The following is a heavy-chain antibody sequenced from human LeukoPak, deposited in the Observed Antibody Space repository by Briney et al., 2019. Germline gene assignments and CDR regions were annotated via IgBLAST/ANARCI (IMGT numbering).Heavy chain of an antibody. Sequence: GGSLRLSCAASGFTFSSYAMSWVRQAPGKGLEWVSAISGSGGSTYYADSVKGRFTISRDNSKNTLYLQMNSLRAEDTAVYYCAKGGGYCSGGSCYLNWFDPWGQGTLVTVSS. J-gene: IGHJ5*02. CDR1: GFTFSSYA. D-gene: IGHD2-15*01. CDR2: ISGSGGST. V-gene: IGHV3-23*01. CDR3: AKGGGYCSGGSCYLNWFDP.